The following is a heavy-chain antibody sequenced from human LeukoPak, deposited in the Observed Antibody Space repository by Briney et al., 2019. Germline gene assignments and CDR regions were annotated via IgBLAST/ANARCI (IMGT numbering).Heavy chain of an antibody. J-gene: IGHJ5*02. D-gene: IGHD3-10*01. CDR2: ISAYNGNT. CDR1: GYTFPSYG. CDR3: ARVTMVRGVIMRRRSNWFDP. V-gene: IGHV1-18*01. Sequence: AASVKVSCKASGYTFPSYGVSWVRQAPGQGLEWMGWISAYNGNTNYAQKLQGRVTMTTDTSTNTAYMALRSLRSADTAVYYCARVTMVRGVIMRRRSNWFDPWGQGTLVTVSS.